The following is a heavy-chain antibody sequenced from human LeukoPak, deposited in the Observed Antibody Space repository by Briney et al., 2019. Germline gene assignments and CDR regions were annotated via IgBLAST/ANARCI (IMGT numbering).Heavy chain of an antibody. V-gene: IGHV1-8*01. CDR2: MNPNSGNT. CDR1: GYTFTSYD. CDR3: ARGPPWDYDYVWGILNWFDP. Sequence: GASVKVSCKASGYTFTSYDINWVRQATGQGLEWMGWMNPNSGNTGYAQKFQGRVTMTRNTSISTAYTELSSLRSEDTAVYYCARGPPWDYDYVWGILNWFDPWGQGTLVTVSS. J-gene: IGHJ5*02. D-gene: IGHD3-16*01.